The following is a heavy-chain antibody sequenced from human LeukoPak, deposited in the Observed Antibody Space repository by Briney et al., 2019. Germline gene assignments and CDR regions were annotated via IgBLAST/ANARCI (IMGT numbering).Heavy chain of an antibody. CDR3: ARRKSYYGSAGGMPYYFDY. CDR2: IYYSGSS. D-gene: IGHD3-10*01. Sequence: SETLSLTCTVSGGFISSNYWSWIRQPPGRGLEWIGYIYYSGSSNYNPSLKSRVTMSVDTSKNQFSLKLSSVTAADTAVYYCARRKSYYGSAGGMPYYFDYWGQGTLVTVSS. J-gene: IGHJ4*02. CDR1: GGFISSNY. V-gene: IGHV4-59*12.